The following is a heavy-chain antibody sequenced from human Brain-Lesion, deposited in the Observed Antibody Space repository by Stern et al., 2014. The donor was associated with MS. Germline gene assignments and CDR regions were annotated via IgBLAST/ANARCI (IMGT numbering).Heavy chain of an antibody. Sequence: VKLVESGAEVKKPGASVKVSCKTSGYIFTGYYIHWVRQAPGQGLEWMAWLNPNTGGTKYAQKFQGRVPMSRDTSISTAYVELSSLTSDDTAVYYCARDQRGITIFGVVTDYYYLGMDVWGQGTTVTVSS. CDR2: LNPNTGGT. V-gene: IGHV1-2*02. CDR1: GYIFTGYY. J-gene: IGHJ6*02. D-gene: IGHD3-3*01. CDR3: ARDQRGITIFGVVTDYYYLGMDV.